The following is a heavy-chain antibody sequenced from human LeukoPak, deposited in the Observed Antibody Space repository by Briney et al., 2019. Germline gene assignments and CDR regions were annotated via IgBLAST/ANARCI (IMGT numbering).Heavy chain of an antibody. V-gene: IGHV4-31*03. J-gene: IGHJ4*02. CDR2: IYYSGST. D-gene: IGHD3-22*01. CDR1: GGSISSGGYY. CDR3: ARFPDYYDSSGYNDY. Sequence: AQTLSLTCTVSGGSISSGGYYWSCIRQHPGKGLEWIGYIYYSGSTYYNPSLKSRVTISVDTSKNQFSLKLSSVTAADTAVYYCARFPDYYDSSGYNDYWGQGTLVTVSS.